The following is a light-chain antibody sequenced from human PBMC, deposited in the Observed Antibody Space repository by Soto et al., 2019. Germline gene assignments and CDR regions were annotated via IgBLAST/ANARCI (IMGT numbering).Light chain of an antibody. CDR1: QSVSSSY. Sequence: EIVLTQSPGTLSLSPGERATLSCRASQSVSSSYLAWYQQKPGQPPRLLIYGASTRAPGISARFSGSGSGTEFTLTISSLQSEDFAVYYCQEYIQWPPGMFGPGTTVDIK. CDR3: QEYIQWPPGM. J-gene: IGKJ1*01. CDR2: GAS. V-gene: IGKV3-15*01.